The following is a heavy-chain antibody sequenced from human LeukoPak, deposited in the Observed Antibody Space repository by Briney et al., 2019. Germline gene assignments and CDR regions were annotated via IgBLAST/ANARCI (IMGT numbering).Heavy chain of an antibody. D-gene: IGHD6-13*01. Sequence: SETLSLTCSVSGDSISSGSYYWGWIRQPPGKGLEWIGSFYYSGSTYYNPSLKSRVTISVDTSKNQFSLQLNSVTATDTAVYHCARRSITWNAFDIWGQGTMVTVSS. CDR2: FYYSGST. CDR1: GDSISSGSYY. V-gene: IGHV4-39*01. CDR3: ARRSITWNAFDI. J-gene: IGHJ3*02.